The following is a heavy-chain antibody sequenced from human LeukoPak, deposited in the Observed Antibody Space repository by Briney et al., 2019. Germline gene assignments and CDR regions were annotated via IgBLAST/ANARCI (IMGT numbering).Heavy chain of an antibody. CDR3: ARVRVVRGVNDAFDI. J-gene: IGHJ3*02. CDR2: ISYDGGNR. Sequence: GRSLRLSCAASGFTFSSYAMHWVRQAPGKGLEWVAVISYDGGNRYYADSVKGRFTISRDSSKNTLYLQMNSLRAEDTAVYYCARVRVVRGVNDAFDIWGQGTMVTVSS. CDR1: GFTFSSYA. V-gene: IGHV3-30-3*01. D-gene: IGHD3-10*01.